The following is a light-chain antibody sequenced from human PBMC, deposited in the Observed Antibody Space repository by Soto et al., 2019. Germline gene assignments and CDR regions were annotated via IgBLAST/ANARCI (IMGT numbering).Light chain of an antibody. J-gene: IGKJ4*02. Sequence: DIQMTQSPSSLSASVGDRVTITCRASQSISGYLNWYQQKPGKAPNLLIYAASSLQSGVPSRLSSSGSGTDFTLTINSLHPEDFATYYCQQSYSTPLTFGGGTKVDIK. CDR3: QQSYSTPLT. V-gene: IGKV1-39*01. CDR2: AAS. CDR1: QSISGY.